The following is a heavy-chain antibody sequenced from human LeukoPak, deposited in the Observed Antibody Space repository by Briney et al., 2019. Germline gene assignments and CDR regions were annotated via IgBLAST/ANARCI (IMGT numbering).Heavy chain of an antibody. CDR2: INPSGGST. Sequence: ASVKVSCKASGYTFTSYYMHWVRQAPGQGLEWMGIINPSGGSTSYAQKFQGRVTMIRDTSTSTVYMELSSLRSEDTAVYYCARPLNIGRGGGAFDIWGQGTMVTVSS. CDR1: GYTFTSYY. D-gene: IGHD2/OR15-2a*01. J-gene: IGHJ3*02. V-gene: IGHV1-46*03. CDR3: ARPLNIGRGGGAFDI.